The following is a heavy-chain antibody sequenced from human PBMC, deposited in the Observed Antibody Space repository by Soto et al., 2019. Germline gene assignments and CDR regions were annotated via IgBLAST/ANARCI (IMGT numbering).Heavy chain of an antibody. D-gene: IGHD1-1*01. J-gene: IGHJ6*02. CDR2: IYYSGST. CDR3: ARDREGGTGHYGMDV. Sequence: PSDSLSVTXTVSGGSVISYYWSGIRQPPGKGLEWIGYIYYSGSTNYNPSLKGRVTISVDTSKNQFSLKLSSVTAAATAVYYCARDREGGTGHYGMDVWGQGTTVTVSS. V-gene: IGHV4-59*02. CDR1: GGSVISYY.